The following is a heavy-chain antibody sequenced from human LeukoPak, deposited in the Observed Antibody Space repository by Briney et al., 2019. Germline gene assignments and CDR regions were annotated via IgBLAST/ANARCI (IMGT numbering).Heavy chain of an antibody. J-gene: IGHJ4*02. CDR1: GGSISSYY. D-gene: IGHD5-24*01. Sequence: PSETLSLTCTVSGGSISSYYWSWIRQPPGKGLEWIGYIYYSGSTNYNPSLKSRVTISVDTSKNQFSLKLSSVTAADTDVYYCARGEGWLANDYWGQGTLVTVSS. CDR2: IYYSGST. CDR3: ARGEGWLANDY. V-gene: IGHV4-59*01.